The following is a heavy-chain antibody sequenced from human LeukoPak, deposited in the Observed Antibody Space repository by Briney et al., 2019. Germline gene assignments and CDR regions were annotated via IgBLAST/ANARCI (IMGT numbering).Heavy chain of an antibody. Sequence: SSETLSLTCTVSGGSISSSSYYWSWIRQPAGKGLEWIGRIYTSGSTNYNPSLKSRVTMSVDTSKNQFSLKLSSVTAADTAVYYCARGLSLYGSGSYYWSYYFDYWGQGTLVTVSS. J-gene: IGHJ4*02. CDR3: ARGLSLYGSGSYYWSYYFDY. D-gene: IGHD3-10*01. CDR1: GGSISSSSYY. CDR2: IYTSGST. V-gene: IGHV4-61*02.